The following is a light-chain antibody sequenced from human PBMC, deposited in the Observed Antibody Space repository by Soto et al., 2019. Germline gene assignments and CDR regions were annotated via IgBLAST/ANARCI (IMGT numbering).Light chain of an antibody. V-gene: IGKV3-11*01. CDR2: DAS. Sequence: EIVLTQSPATLSLSPGERATLSCRASQSVGTFFAWYQQKPGQAPRLLIYDASNRATGIPARFSGSWSGTDFTLTISSLEPEDFAVYYCQQCYNWPQWTFGQGTKVEIK. CDR1: QSVGTF. CDR3: QQCYNWPQWT. J-gene: IGKJ1*01.